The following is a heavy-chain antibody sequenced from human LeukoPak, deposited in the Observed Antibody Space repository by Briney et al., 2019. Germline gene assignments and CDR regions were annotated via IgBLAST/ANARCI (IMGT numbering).Heavy chain of an antibody. CDR3: ATNLDF. J-gene: IGHJ4*02. Sequence: GGSLRLSCAASGITFSTHWMTWVHQTPGKGLEWVANISPDGWQKDYVDSVKDRFSVSRDNANDSGFLQMNSLRVEGTAVYYCATNLDFGGQGILVTVSS. CDR2: ISPDGWQK. CDR1: GITFSTHW. V-gene: IGHV3-7*01.